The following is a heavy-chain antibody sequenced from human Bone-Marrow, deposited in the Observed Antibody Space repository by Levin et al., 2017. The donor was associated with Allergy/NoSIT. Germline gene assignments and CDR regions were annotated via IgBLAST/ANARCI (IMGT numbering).Heavy chain of an antibody. CDR3: ARGIIGAVWYFDL. D-gene: IGHD3-16*01. CDR1: GYTFTSYA. V-gene: IGHV1-3*01. Sequence: ASVKVSCKASGYTFTSYAMHWVRQAPGQRLEWMGWINAGNGNTKYSQKFQGRVTITRDTSASTAYMELSSLRSEDTAVYYCARGIIGAVWYFDLWGRGTLVTVSS. CDR2: INAGNGNT. J-gene: IGHJ2*01.